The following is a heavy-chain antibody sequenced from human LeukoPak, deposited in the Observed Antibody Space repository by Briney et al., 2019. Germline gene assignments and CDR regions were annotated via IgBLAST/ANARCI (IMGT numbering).Heavy chain of an antibody. V-gene: IGHV1-18*01. Sequence: ASVKVSCKASDYTFSNYGYNWVRQAPGQGLEWMGWISAYNGDTNYAQKFQGRLTMTTDASTRTVYTELKSLSSDDTAVYYCAREGSCSGGNCRLDYWGQGTLVTVFS. J-gene: IGHJ4*02. CDR2: ISAYNGDT. D-gene: IGHD2-15*01. CDR1: DYTFSNYG. CDR3: AREGSCSGGNCRLDY.